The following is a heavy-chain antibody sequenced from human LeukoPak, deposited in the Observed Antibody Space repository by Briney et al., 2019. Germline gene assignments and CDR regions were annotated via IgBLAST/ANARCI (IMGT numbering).Heavy chain of an antibody. CDR1: GFTFSSYG. CDR3: AKKSGFDY. V-gene: IGHV3-30*02. Sequence: GGSLRLSCAASGFTFSSYGMHWVRQAPGKGLEWVAFIRYDGSNKDYADSVKGRFTISRDNSKNTLYLQMNSLRAEDTAVYYCAKKSGFDYWGQGTLVTVSS. J-gene: IGHJ4*02. CDR2: IRYDGSNK.